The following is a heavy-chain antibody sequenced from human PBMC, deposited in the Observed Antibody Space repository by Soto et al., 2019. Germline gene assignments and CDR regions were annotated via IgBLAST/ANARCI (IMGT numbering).Heavy chain of an antibody. CDR2: LLYDGSNT. V-gene: IGHV3-30-3*01. J-gene: IGHJ4*02. Sequence: GGSLRLFCAAPGFTFSGYTMHWVRQAPGKGLEWVAALLYDGSNTYYADSVKGRFTISRDNSKNTLFLQMNSLRAEDTAVYYCARASSSGWYGYFDYWGQGTLVTVS. D-gene: IGHD6-19*01. CDR1: GFTFSGYT. CDR3: ARASSSGWYGYFDY.